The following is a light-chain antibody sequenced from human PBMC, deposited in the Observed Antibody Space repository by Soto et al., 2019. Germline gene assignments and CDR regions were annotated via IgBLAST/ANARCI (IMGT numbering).Light chain of an antibody. V-gene: IGKV3-15*01. CDR3: QQRSNWPIT. CDR2: GAS. Sequence: EVILTQSPATLSVATGERATSSNRTSQNVNIDLAWYQQKPGQPPRLLIYGASARATGFPARFSGSGSGTDFTLTIDSLQSEDFAVYYCQQRSNWPITFGQGTRLENK. J-gene: IGKJ5*01. CDR1: QNVNID.